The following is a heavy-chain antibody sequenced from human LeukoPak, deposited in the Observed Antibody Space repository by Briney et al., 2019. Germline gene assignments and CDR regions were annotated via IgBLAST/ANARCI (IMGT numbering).Heavy chain of an antibody. D-gene: IGHD1-1*01. Sequence: GESLKISRKGSGYSFTNYWIGWVRQMPDKGLEWMGIINPGDSDTGYSPSFQGQVTISADKSISTAYLQWSSLKASDTAIYYCARAWNFDYWGQGTLVTVSS. CDR2: INPGDSDT. V-gene: IGHV5-51*01. J-gene: IGHJ4*02. CDR3: ARAWNFDY. CDR1: GYSFTNYW.